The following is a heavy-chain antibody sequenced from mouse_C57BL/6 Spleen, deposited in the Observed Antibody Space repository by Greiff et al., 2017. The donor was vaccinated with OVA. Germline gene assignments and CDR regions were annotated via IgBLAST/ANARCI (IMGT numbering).Heavy chain of an antibody. CDR2: INPSTGGT. J-gene: IGHJ3*01. D-gene: IGHD3-2*02. Sequence: VQLQQSGPELVKPGASVKISCKASGYSFTGYYMNWVKQSPEKSLEWIGEINPSTGGTTYNQKFKAKATLTVDKSSSTAYMQLKSLTSEDSAVYYCARKGDSSGYAYWGQGTLVTVSA. CDR1: GYSFTGYY. V-gene: IGHV1-42*01. CDR3: ARKGDSSGYAY.